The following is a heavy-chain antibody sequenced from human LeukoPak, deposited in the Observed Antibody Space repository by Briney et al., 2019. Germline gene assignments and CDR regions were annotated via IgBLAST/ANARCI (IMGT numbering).Heavy chain of an antibody. D-gene: IGHD6-19*01. CDR3: AKESPIAVAGEGSGFDY. J-gene: IGHJ4*02. V-gene: IGHV3-23*01. CDR1: GFTFSNYG. CDR2: ITGSGGNT. Sequence: GGSLRLSCAASGFTFSNYGMNWVRQAPGKGLEWVSGITGSGGNTYYADSVKGRFTISRDNSKNTMYLQMNSLRAEDTAVYYCAKESPIAVAGEGSGFDYWGQGTLVTVSS.